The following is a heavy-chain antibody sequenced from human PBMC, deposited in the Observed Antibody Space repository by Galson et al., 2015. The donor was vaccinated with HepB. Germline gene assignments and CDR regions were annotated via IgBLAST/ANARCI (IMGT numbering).Heavy chain of an antibody. CDR3: AKVPRQTTGMSFDY. CDR1: GFTFSSYA. V-gene: IGHV3-23*01. Sequence: SLRLSCAASGFTFSSYAMSWVRQAPGKGLQWVSSISGSGGSTYYADSVKGRFTISRDNSKNTLYLQMNSLRAEDTAVYFCAKVPRQTTGMSFDYWGQGTLVTVSS. D-gene: IGHD1-1*01. J-gene: IGHJ4*02. CDR2: ISGSGGST.